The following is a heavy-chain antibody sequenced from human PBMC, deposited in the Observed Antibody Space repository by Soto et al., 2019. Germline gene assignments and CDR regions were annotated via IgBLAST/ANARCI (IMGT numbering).Heavy chain of an antibody. Sequence: SETLSLTCTVSGGSINISGYYWGWLRQPPGKGLEWIGSIFYTGSTYYNPSVKSRVSMSVDTSKNQFSLKLSSVTAADTAVYYCARRGLNDSFAPCRQRTLVTVYS. V-gene: IGHV4-39*01. J-gene: IGHJ5*02. CDR2: IFYTGST. CDR3: ARRGLNDSFAP. D-gene: IGHD1-1*01. CDR1: GGSINISGYY.